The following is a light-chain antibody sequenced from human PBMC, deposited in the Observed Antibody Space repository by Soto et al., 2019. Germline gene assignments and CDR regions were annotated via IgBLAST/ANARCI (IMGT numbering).Light chain of an antibody. CDR3: QAYDSSLTASV. CDR1: TSNLGAGYD. CDR2: GNR. V-gene: IGLV1-40*01. J-gene: IGLJ3*02. Sequence: QSVLTQPPSVSGAPGQRVTLSCTGNTSNLGAGYDVHWYQQLPGAAPKLVIFGNRNRPSGVPERFSGSKSGTSASLAITGLQDEDEADYYCQAYDSSLTASVFGGGTKVTVL.